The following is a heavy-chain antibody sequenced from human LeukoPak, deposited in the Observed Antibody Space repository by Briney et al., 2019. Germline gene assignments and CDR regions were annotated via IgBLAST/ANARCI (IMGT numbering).Heavy chain of an antibody. V-gene: IGHV4-39*01. Sequence: PSETLSLTCTVSGGSISSSSYYWGWIRQPPGKGLEWIGSIYYSGSTYYKPSLKSRVTISVDTSKNQFSLKLSSVTAADTAVYYCARLRYFDWSYFDYWGQGTLVTVSS. D-gene: IGHD3-9*01. CDR2: IYYSGST. CDR3: ARLRYFDWSYFDY. J-gene: IGHJ4*02. CDR1: GGSISSSSYY.